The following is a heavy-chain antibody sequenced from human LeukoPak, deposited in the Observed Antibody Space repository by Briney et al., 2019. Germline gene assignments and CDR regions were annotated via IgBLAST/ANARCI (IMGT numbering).Heavy chain of an antibody. CDR2: ISTFNGHT. CDR1: GYTFTTYG. J-gene: IGHJ4*02. V-gene: IGHV1-18*01. Sequence: ASVKVSCKASGYTFTTYGISWVRQAPGHGLEWMGWISTFNGHTNYAQSRQDRVTMTTDTSTSTAYMELRSLRSDDTAVYYCTVGDYGPYWGQGTLVTVSS. D-gene: IGHD4-17*01. CDR3: TVGDYGPY.